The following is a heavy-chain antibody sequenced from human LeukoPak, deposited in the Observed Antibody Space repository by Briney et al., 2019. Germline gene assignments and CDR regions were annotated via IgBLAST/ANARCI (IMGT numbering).Heavy chain of an antibody. CDR3: ARLASSGYNNGFDY. CDR2: IYVDDSDT. CDR1: GYTFTSYW. V-gene: IGHV5-51*01. Sequence: GESLKISCKGSGYTFTSYWIGWVRQMPGKGLEWMGMIYVDDSDTRYSPSLQGQVTISADKSTSAAYLQWSSLKASDTAIYYCARLASSGYNNGFDYWGQGTLVTVSS. D-gene: IGHD1-14*01. J-gene: IGHJ4*02.